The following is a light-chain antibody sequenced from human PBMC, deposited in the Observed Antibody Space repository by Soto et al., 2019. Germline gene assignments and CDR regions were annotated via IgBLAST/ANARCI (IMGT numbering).Light chain of an antibody. CDR3: CSYAGSSTYV. J-gene: IGLJ1*01. CDR1: SSDVGSYNL. Sequence: QSVLTQPASVSGSPGQSITISCTGTSSDVGSYNLVSWYQQHPGKAPKLMIYEVSKRPSGVSNRFSGSKSGNTASLTISGLQAEDEADYYCCSYAGSSTYVFGNG. V-gene: IGLV2-23*02. CDR2: EVS.